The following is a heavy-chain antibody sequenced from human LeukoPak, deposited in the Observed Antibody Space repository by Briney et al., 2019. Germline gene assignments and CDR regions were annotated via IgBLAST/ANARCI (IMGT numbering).Heavy chain of an antibody. V-gene: IGHV4-4*07. D-gene: IGHD3-10*01. Sequence: SETLSLTCTVSVGSINTYYWNWIRQPAGKGLEWIGRIYSSGSTTYTPSLKSRVIMSVDTSKNLFYLSLRSVTAADTAVYFCARGPGELDHWGQGTLVTVSS. J-gene: IGHJ4*02. CDR1: VGSINTYY. CDR3: ARGPGELDH. CDR2: IYSSGST.